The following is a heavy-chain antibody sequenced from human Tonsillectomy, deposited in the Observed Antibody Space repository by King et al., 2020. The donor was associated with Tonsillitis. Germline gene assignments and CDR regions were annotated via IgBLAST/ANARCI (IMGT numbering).Heavy chain of an antibody. Sequence: VQLVESGGGLAKPGGSLRLSCVASGFTFRDYYIYWLRQAPGKGLEWVSYISETGDTADYADPVKGRFTVSRDNAKNSLPLQMNSLRAEDTAVYFCARASSFLTFDPWGPGTQVTVSS. CDR2: ISETGDTA. V-gene: IGHV3-11*01. D-gene: IGHD4/OR15-4a*01. J-gene: IGHJ5*02. CDR3: ARASSFLTFDP. CDR1: GFTFRDYY.